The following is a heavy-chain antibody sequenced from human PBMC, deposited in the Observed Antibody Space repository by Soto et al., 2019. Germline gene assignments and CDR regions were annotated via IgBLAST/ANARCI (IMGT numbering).Heavy chain of an antibody. Sequence: ASVKVSSQASCFTFSKYGMRWGRPAPGQGLEWMGWISTYNGNTKYAQKLQGRVTMTTDTSTSTAYMELRSLRSDDTAVFYCAREMVRGVGSDYWGQGTLVTVSS. D-gene: IGHD3-10*01. CDR1: CFTFSKYG. V-gene: IGHV1-18*01. CDR2: ISTYNGNT. CDR3: AREMVRGVGSDY. J-gene: IGHJ4*02.